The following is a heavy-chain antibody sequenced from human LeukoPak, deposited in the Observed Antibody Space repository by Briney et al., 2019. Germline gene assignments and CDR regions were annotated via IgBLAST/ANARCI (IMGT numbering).Heavy chain of an antibody. D-gene: IGHD1-26*01. CDR1: GGSISSGSYY. J-gene: IGHJ4*02. CDR2: IYTSGST. CDR3: ARDYRGSYYFDY. V-gene: IGHV4-61*02. Sequence: SSETLSLTCTVSGGSISSGSYYWSWIRQPAGKGLEWIGRIYTSGSTNYNPSLKSRVTISVDTSKNQFSLKLSSVTAADTAVYYCARDYRGSYYFDYWGQGTLVTVSS.